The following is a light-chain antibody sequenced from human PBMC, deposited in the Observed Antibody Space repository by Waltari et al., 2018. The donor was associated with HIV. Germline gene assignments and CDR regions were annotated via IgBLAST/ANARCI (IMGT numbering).Light chain of an antibody. CDR1: QSVSRN. J-gene: IGKJ2*01. CDR3: QQYNTLPPYT. V-gene: IGKV3-15*01. CDR2: GDS. Sequence: EIVMTQSPGTLSLSLGGRATLSCRASQSVSRNLAWYQQKPGQVPRLLVYGDSTRATGVPARFSCSGSGTEFTLTISSLQSEDSAVYYCQQYNTLPPYTFGQGTKLEIK.